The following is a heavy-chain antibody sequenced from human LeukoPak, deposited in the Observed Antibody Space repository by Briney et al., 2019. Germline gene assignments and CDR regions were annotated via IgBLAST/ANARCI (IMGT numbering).Heavy chain of an antibody. Sequence: SETLSLTCFVSGGSISTYYWSWIRQPLGKGLEWIGYNYNRGTTAYNPSLKNRVTISVDRSKNQFSLSLTSVTAADTAFYYCARGKASAGPHFEHWGRGILVTVSS. CDR3: ARGKASAGPHFEH. D-gene: IGHD6-13*01. J-gene: IGHJ4*02. CDR2: NYNRGTT. CDR1: GGSISTYY. V-gene: IGHV4-59*01.